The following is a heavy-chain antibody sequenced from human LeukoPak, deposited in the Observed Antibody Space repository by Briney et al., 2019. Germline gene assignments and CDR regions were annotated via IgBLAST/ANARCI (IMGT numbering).Heavy chain of an antibody. CDR2: ISAKGDRT. V-gene: IGHV3-64*02. D-gene: IGHD6-19*01. CDR3: AKDSLRIAVAGTLLDY. Sequence: GGSLRLSCAASGFTLTKYSMHWVRQTPGKGLEYVSAISAKGDRTYYADSVKGRFTISRDNSKNTLYLQMNSLRAEDTAVYYCAKDSLRIAVAGTLLDYWGQGTLVTVSS. J-gene: IGHJ4*02. CDR1: GFTLTKYS.